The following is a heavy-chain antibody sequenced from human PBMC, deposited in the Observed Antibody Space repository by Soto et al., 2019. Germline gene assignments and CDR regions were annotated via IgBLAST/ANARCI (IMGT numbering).Heavy chain of an antibody. V-gene: IGHV1-69*12. J-gene: IGHJ4*01. Sequence: QVQLVQSGAEVKKPGSSVKVSCKASGGTFSSYAISWVRQAPGQGLEWMGGIIPIFGTANYAQKFQGRVTITADESTSTDYMERSSLRSEDTAVYYCARESRYCSGGSCYFLPGIDYWGPGTLVTVSS. CDR3: ARESRYCSGGSCYFLPGIDY. CDR2: IIPIFGTA. CDR1: GGTFSSYA. D-gene: IGHD2-15*01.